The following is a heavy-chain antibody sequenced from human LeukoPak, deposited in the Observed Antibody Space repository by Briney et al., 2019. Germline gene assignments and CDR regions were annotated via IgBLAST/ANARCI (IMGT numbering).Heavy chain of an antibody. V-gene: IGHV3-23*01. J-gene: IGHJ3*02. D-gene: IGHD6-13*01. CDR2: ISGSGGNT. CDR1: GFRFSSYA. Sequence: GGSLRLSCAAAGFRFSSYAVSWVRQAPGKGLEWVSGISGSGGNTYYADSVRGRFTISRDNSKNTLYLQMNSLRADDTAVYYCAKDWPSEWQQLPDYDAFDIWGQGTMVTVSS. CDR3: AKDWPSEWQQLPDYDAFDI.